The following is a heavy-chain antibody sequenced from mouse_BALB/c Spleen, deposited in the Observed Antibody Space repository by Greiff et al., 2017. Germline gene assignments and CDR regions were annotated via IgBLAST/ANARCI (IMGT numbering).Heavy chain of an antibody. CDR2: ISYDGSN. CDR3: ARYGYDGGYYAMDY. D-gene: IGHD2-2*01. CDR1: GYSITSGYY. Sequence: EVQLQESGPGLVKPSQSLSLTCSVTGYSITSGYYWNWIRQFPGNKLEWMGYISYDGSNNYNPSLKNRISITRDTSKNQFFLKLNSVTTEDTATYYCARYGYDGGYYAMDYWGQGTSVTVSS. J-gene: IGHJ4*01. V-gene: IGHV3-6*02.